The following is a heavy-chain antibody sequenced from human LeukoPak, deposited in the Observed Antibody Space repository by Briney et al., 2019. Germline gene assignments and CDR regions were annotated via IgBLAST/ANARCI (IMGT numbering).Heavy chain of an antibody. CDR2: ISSSSSTI. V-gene: IGHV3-48*01. J-gene: IGHJ6*04. Sequence: RGSLRLSCAASGFTFSSYSMNWVRQAPGKGLEWVSYISSSSSTIYYADSVKGRFTISRDNAKNSLYLQMNSLRAEDTAVYYCARDRDVDTAMPWGKGTTVTVSS. D-gene: IGHD5-18*01. CDR3: ARDRDVDTAMP. CDR1: GFTFSSYS.